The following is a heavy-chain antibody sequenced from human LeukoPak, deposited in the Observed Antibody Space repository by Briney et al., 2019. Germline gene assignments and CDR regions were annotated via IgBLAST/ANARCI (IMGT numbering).Heavy chain of an antibody. D-gene: IGHD5-12*01. CDR2: ISSSSSYI. J-gene: IGHJ6*02. CDR3: ARVGGDSGYDWYYYYYGTDV. V-gene: IGHV3-21*01. Sequence: GGSLRLSCAASGFTFSSYSMNWVRQAPGKGLEWVSSISSSSSYIYYADSVKGRFTISRDNAKNSLYLQMNSLRAEDTAVYYCARVGGDSGYDWYYYYYGTDVWGQGTTVTVSS. CDR1: GFTFSSYS.